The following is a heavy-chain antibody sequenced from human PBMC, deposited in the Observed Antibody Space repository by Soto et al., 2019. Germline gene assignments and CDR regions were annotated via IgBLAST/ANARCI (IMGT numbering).Heavy chain of an antibody. Sequence: GPAVTISRSASEGTCIHPGSHCIRQKNRNRPVWVSRINSDGSITTYADSVKGRFTISRDNAKKTLYLQMNSLTAADTAVYYCARALESCGGECSSAFDIWGEGTMVTVSS. D-gene: IGHD2-21*01. V-gene: IGHV3-74*01. CDR3: ARALESCGGECSSAFDI. J-gene: IGHJ3*02. CDR2: INSDGSIT. CDR1: EGTCIHPG.